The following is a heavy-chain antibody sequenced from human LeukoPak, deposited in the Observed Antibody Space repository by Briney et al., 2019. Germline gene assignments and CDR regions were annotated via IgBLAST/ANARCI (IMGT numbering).Heavy chain of an antibody. CDR2: ISSSSSYI. J-gene: IGHJ2*01. CDR1: GFTFSSYS. CDR3: ARWTPTYGDHYYWYFDL. V-gene: IGHV3-21*01. Sequence: PGGSLRLSCAASGFTFSSYSMNWVRQAPGKGLEWVSSISSSSSYIYYADSVKGRFTISRDNAKSTMYLQMHSLRAEDTAVYYCARWTPTYGDHYYWYFDLWGRGTLVTVSA. D-gene: IGHD4-17*01.